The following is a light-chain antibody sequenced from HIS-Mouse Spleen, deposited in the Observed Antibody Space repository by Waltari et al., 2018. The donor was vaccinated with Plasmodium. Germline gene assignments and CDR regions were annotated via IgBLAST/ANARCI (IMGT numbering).Light chain of an antibody. V-gene: IGLV3-21*02. CDR2: DES. CDR1: NIGSNS. Sequence: SYVLTQPPSVSVAPGQTARITCGGNNIGSNSVHWYQQKQGQAPVLVVYDESDRPSGIPERFSGSNSGNTATLTISRVEAGDEADYYCQVWDSSSDHVVFGGGTKLTVL. CDR3: QVWDSSSDHVV. J-gene: IGLJ2*01.